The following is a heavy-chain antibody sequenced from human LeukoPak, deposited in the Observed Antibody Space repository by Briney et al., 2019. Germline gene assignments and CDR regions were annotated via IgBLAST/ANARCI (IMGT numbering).Heavy chain of an antibody. CDR1: GYSFTSYW. V-gene: IGHV5-51*01. Sequence: GESLKISCKGSGYSFTSYWIGLVRQMPGKGLEWMGIIYPGDSDIRYSPSFQGQVTISADKSISTAYPKWSSLKASDTAMYYCARPARSGPGITWFDYWGQGTLVTVSS. J-gene: IGHJ4*02. D-gene: IGHD3-10*01. CDR2: IYPGDSDI. CDR3: ARPARSGPGITWFDY.